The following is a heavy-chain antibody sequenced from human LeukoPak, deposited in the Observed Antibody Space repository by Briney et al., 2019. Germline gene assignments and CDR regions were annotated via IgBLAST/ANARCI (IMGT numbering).Heavy chain of an antibody. D-gene: IGHD1-14*01. J-gene: IGHJ4*02. CDR3: ARVRLDGKPHFDY. Sequence: SETLSLTCTVSGGSISSGGYYWSWVRQHPGKGLEWIGYIYYSGNTYYNPSLKSRVTISVDTSKNQFSLKLSSVTAADTAVYYCARVRLDGKPHFDYWGQGTLVTVSS. CDR1: GGSISSGGYY. V-gene: IGHV4-31*03. CDR2: IYYSGNT.